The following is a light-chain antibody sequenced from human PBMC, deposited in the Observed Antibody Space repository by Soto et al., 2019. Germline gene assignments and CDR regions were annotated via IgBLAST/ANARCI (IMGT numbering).Light chain of an antibody. CDR1: TSAVGGYNY. V-gene: IGLV2-11*01. CDR3: CSYACSYSGV. J-gene: IGLJ3*02. CDR2: DVT. Sequence: QSALTQPRSVSGSPGQSVTISCTGTTSAVGGYNYVSWYQQHPGKAPKLMIYDVTKRPSGVPDRLSCSKSGNTASLTTSGLQAEDEAESYCCSYACSYSGVFGGGTKLTV.